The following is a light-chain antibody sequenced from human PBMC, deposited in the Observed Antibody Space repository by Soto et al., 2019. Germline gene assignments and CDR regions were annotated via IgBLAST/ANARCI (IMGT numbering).Light chain of an antibody. J-gene: IGLJ1*01. CDR1: SSDVGGYNY. CDR3: SSYTSSSTLYV. CDR2: DVS. V-gene: IGLV2-14*01. Sequence: QSALTQPASVSGSPGQSITISCTGTSSDVGGYNYVSWYQQHPGKAPKLMIYDVSNRPSGVSNRFSGSKSGNTASLTISGLQAEDVADYYCSSYTSSSTLYVFGTGNKVTVL.